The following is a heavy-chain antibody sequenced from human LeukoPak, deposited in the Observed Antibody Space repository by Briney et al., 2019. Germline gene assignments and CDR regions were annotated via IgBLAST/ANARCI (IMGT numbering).Heavy chain of an antibody. J-gene: IGHJ3*02. CDR2: ISAYNGNT. CDR3: ARRIGALDI. CDR1: GYTFTSYG. Sequence: GASVKVSCKASGYTFTSYGISWVRQAPGQGLEWMGWISAYNGNTNYAQNFQGRVTMTRDTSTSTVYMELRSLRSDDTAVYYCARRIGALDIWGQGTMVTVSS. V-gene: IGHV1-18*01. D-gene: IGHD2-21*01.